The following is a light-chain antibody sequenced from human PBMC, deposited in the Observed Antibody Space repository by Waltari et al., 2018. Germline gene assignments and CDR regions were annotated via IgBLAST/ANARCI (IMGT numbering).Light chain of an antibody. CDR2: DAS. CDR1: QDISNY. Sequence: DIQMTQSPSFLSASVGDRVTITCQESQDISNYLNWYQQKPGKAPKLLIYDASNLETGVPSRFSGSGYGTDFTFTISSLQPEDIATYYCQQYDNLPITFGQGTRLEIK. J-gene: IGKJ5*01. CDR3: QQYDNLPIT. V-gene: IGKV1-33*01.